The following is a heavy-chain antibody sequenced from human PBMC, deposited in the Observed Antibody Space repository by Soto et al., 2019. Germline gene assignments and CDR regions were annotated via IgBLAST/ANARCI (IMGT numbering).Heavy chain of an antibody. CDR2: ISWNSGDI. CDR3: AKDAIHLLLGYTYGAGRMDV. CDR1: GFTFDDYA. D-gene: IGHD5-18*01. V-gene: IGHV3-9*01. Sequence: EVQLVESGGDLVQPGRSLRLSCAASGFTFDDYAMHWVRLAPGKRLGWVSGISWNSGDIYYAHSVKGRFTISRDNAKNPLSPQMTSLTPDDTAIYYCAKDAIHLLLGYTYGAGRMDVWGQGTTATVSS. J-gene: IGHJ6*02.